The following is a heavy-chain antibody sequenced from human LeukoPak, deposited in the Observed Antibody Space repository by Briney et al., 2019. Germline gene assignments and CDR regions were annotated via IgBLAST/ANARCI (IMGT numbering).Heavy chain of an antibody. V-gene: IGHV3-30-3*01. D-gene: IGHD6-19*01. J-gene: IGHJ4*02. CDR2: ISYDGSNK. Sequence: GGSLRLSCAASGXTFSSYAMHWVRQAPGKGLEWVAVISYDGSNKYYADSVKGRFTISRDNSKNTLYLQMNSLRAEDTAVYYCAKQWLVYFDYWGQGTLVTVSS. CDR3: AKQWLVYFDY. CDR1: GXTFSSYA.